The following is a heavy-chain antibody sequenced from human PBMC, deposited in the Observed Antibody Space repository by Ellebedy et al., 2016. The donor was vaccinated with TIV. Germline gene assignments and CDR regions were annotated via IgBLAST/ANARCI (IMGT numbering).Heavy chain of an antibody. J-gene: IGHJ4*02. CDR3: ARHRRYNYGYFAVPREYYFDF. CDR1: GGSISDNY. D-gene: IGHD5-18*01. CDR2: ISYSGNT. V-gene: IGHV4-59*08. Sequence: MPSETLSLTCTVSGGSISDNYWSWIRQPPGKGLEWIGYISYSGNTNYSPSLKSRVNILVNTSKNQISLKLRYVTAGEPAVYYCARHRRYNYGYFAVPREYYFDFWGQGTLVTVSS.